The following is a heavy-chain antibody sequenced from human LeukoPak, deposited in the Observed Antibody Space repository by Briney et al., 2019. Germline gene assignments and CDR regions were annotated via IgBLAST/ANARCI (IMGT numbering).Heavy chain of an antibody. J-gene: IGHJ4*02. V-gene: IGHV1-18*01. CDR3: ASFRFGEHQGYDY. CDR1: GHTFTSYG. Sequence: ASVKVSCKASGHTFTSYGISWVRQAPGQGLEWMGWISAYNGNTNYAQKLQGRVTMTTDTSTSPAYMELRSLRSDDTAVYYCASFRFGEHQGYDYWGQGTLVTVSS. CDR2: ISAYNGNT. D-gene: IGHD2-21*01.